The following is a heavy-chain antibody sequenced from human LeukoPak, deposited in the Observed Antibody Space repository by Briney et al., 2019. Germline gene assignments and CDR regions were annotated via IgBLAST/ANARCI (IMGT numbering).Heavy chain of an antibody. J-gene: IGHJ4*02. Sequence: SETLSLTCAVYGGSFSGYYWSWIRQPPGKGLEWIGEINHSGSTNYNPSLESRVTISVDTSKNQFSLKLSSVTAADTAVYYCARQYYTGFFDYWGQGTLVTVSS. CDR1: GGSFSGYY. V-gene: IGHV4-34*01. CDR2: INHSGST. D-gene: IGHD3-3*01. CDR3: ARQYYTGFFDY.